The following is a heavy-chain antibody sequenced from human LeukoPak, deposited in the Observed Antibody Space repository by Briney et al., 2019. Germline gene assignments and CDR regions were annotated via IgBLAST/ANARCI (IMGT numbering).Heavy chain of an antibody. CDR3: AKTIYSNYVGYFDY. V-gene: IGHV3-23*01. Sequence: GGSLRLSCAASGFTFSSYAMSLVRQAPGKGLEWVSAISGSGGSTYYADFVKGRFTISRDNSKNTLYLQMNSLRAEDTAVYYCAKTIYSNYVGYFDYWGQGTLVTVSS. D-gene: IGHD4-11*01. CDR1: GFTFSSYA. J-gene: IGHJ4*02. CDR2: ISGSGGST.